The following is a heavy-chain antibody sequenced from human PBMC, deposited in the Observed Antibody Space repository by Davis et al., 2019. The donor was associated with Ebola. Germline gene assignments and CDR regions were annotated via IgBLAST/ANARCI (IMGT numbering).Heavy chain of an antibody. J-gene: IGHJ4*02. CDR1: GFTFRDYW. D-gene: IGHD2-15*01. V-gene: IGHV3-7*01. Sequence: GGSLRLSCVVSGFTFRDYWMTWVRLAPGKGLEWVGNINRDGSDKNYVDSVKGRFTISRDNAKNSVHLQMNNLSAEDTGLYYCARDYSLVVVGGGYWGQGTQVTVSS. CDR2: INRDGSDK. CDR3: ARDYSLVVVGGGY.